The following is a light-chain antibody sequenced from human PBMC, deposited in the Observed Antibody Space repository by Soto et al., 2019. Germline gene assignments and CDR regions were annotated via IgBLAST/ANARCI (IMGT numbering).Light chain of an antibody. CDR2: GAS. CDR1: QSVSSSY. CDR3: QLYGSSPMYT. Sequence: EIVLTQSPGTLSLSPGERATLSCRASQSVSSSYLAWYQQKPGQAPRLLIYGASSRATGIPDRFSGSGSVTDFTLTISRLEPEDFAVYYCQLYGSSPMYTFGQGTKQEIK. V-gene: IGKV3-20*01. J-gene: IGKJ2*01.